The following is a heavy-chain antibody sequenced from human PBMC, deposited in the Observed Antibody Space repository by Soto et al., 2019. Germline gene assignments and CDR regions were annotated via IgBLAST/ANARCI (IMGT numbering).Heavy chain of an antibody. Sequence: QVQLVQSGPEVKKPGASVNVSCKASGYTFVTYGITWVRQAPGQGLEWMGWISVDEGETNYAQKFQDRVTMTTDTYRTTASLELRSQRSADNAGYFGAEDPRLHRNSSRGGGRDPWGQGTLVTVSS. J-gene: IGHJ5*02. V-gene: IGHV1-18*01. CDR3: AEDPRLHRNSSRGGGRDP. D-gene: IGHD6-13*01. CDR1: GYTFVTYG. CDR2: ISVDEGET.